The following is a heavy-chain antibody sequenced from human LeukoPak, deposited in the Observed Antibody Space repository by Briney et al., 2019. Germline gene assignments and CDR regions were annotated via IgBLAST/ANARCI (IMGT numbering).Heavy chain of an antibody. CDR2: ISGSGDNT. CDR3: AKGRGTAVTSAANY. J-gene: IGHJ4*02. D-gene: IGHD4-17*01. CDR1: GFTFSSYA. V-gene: IGHV3-23*01. Sequence: GASLRLSCAASGFTFSSYAMSWVRQAPGKGLEWVSSISGSGDNTYYADSVKDRFSISRDNSKTTVSLQMNSLRAEDTAVYYCAKGRGTAVTSAANYWGQGVLVTVSS.